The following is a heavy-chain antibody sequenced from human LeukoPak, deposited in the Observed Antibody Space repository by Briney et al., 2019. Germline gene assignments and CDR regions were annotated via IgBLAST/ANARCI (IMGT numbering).Heavy chain of an antibody. CDR1: GDSINNHH. D-gene: IGHD3-3*01. Sequence: SETLSLTCTVSGDSINNHHWNWIRQPPGKGLEWVGFGHYSGATFYNPSLNSRLTLSVDTSKNQFSLKLTSVTAADTAVYFCARWGESTALRMNAFDIWGQGTVVTVSS. V-gene: IGHV4-59*11. CDR2: GHYSGAT. CDR3: ARWGESTALRMNAFDI. J-gene: IGHJ3*02.